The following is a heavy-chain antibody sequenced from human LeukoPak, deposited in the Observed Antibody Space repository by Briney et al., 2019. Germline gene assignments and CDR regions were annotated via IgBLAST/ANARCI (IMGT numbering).Heavy chain of an antibody. V-gene: IGHV5-51*01. D-gene: IGHD3-22*01. CDR2: IYPDDSDT. Sequence: RGASLKISCKGSGYRFNAYWIAWVRQMPAKGLEWMGIIYPDDSDTRYSPSFQGQVTISADKSVRTAYLQWSSLKASGTAMYYCARPNITSYYDSRGYDAFDVWGQGTMVTVSS. CDR1: GYRFNAYW. J-gene: IGHJ3*01. CDR3: ARPNITSYYDSRGYDAFDV.